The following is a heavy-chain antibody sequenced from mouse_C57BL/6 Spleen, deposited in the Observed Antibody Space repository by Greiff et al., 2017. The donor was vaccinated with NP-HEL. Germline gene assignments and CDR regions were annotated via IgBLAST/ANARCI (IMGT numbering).Heavy chain of an antibody. CDR2: IWSGGST. CDR3: ARRGAPAMNY. V-gene: IGHV2-2*01. CDR1: GFSLTSYG. J-gene: IGHJ4*01. Sequence: QVQLKQSGPGLVQPSQSLSITCTVSGFSLTSYGVHWVRQSPGKGLEWLGVIWSGGSTDYNAAFISRLIISKDNSKSKVFFKMNSLQAEDTAINYCARRGAPAMNYWGQATPVTVSS.